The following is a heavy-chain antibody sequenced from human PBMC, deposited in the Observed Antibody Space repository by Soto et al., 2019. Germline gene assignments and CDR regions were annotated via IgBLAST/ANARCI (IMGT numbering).Heavy chain of an antibody. CDR3: AREEGDAFDI. CDR1: GLTFSRYG. V-gene: IGHV3-30*03. J-gene: IGHJ3*02. Sequence: GGSLRLSCAGSGLTFSRYGMHWVRQAPGKGLEWVAVISYDGRNQYYADSVKGRFTIARDNSKNTLDLQMNSLRAEDTAVYYCAREEGDAFDIWGQGTMVTVSS. CDR2: ISYDGRNQ.